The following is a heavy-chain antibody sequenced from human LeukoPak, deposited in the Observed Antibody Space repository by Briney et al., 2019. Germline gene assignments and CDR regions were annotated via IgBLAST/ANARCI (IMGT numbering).Heavy chain of an antibody. CDR1: GGSISSGGYY. CDR2: IYYSGST. CDR3: ARDLRRRLPGAFDI. Sequence: SETLSLTCTVPGGSISSGGYYWSWIRQHPGKGLEWIGYIYYSGSTYYNPSLKSRVTISVDTSKNQFSLKLSSVTAADTAVYYCARDLRRRLPGAFDIWGQGTMVTVSS. V-gene: IGHV4-31*03. D-gene: IGHD4-17*01. J-gene: IGHJ3*02.